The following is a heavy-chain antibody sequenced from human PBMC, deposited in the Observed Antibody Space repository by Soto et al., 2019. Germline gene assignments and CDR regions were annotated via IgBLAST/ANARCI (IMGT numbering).Heavy chain of an antibody. V-gene: IGHV1-3*01. CDR2: INAGNGKT. J-gene: IGHJ4*02. D-gene: IGHD3-9*01. Sequence: GASVKVSCKASGYTFTSYAMHWVRQAPGQRLEWMGWINAGNGKTKYSQKFQGRVTITRDTSASTAYMELSSLRSEDTAVYYCARSSRLRYFDWLYFDYWGQGTLVTVSS. CDR1: GYTFTSYA. CDR3: ARSSRLRYFDWLYFDY.